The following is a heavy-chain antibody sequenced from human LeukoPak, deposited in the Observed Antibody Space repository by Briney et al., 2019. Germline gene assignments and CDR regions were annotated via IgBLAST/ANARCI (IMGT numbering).Heavy chain of an antibody. CDR3: AKTGSSSWYYYYYYMDV. J-gene: IGHJ6*03. V-gene: IGHV3-30*18. CDR1: GFTISSYG. Sequence: AGTLSLTCAASGFTISSYGMHWVRQAPRKGLERVAVISYDGSNKYYADSVKGRFTISRDNSKNTLYLQMNSLRAEDTAVYYCAKTGSSSWYYYYYYMDVWGKGTTVTVSS. CDR2: ISYDGSNK. D-gene: IGHD6-13*01.